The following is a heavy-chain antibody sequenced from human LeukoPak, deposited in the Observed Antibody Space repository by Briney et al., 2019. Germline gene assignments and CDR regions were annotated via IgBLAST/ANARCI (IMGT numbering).Heavy chain of an antibody. V-gene: IGHV3-30*02. Sequence: PGGSLRLSCAASGFAFSRYGMHWVRQVPGKGLEWVAYMQFDAGNQRYADSVKGRFTISRDNSKNTLYLQMNSLRAEDTAVYYCARIGVDTAMPSPYNHENFDYWGQGTLVTVSS. CDR1: GFAFSRYG. J-gene: IGHJ4*02. D-gene: IGHD5-18*01. CDR3: ARIGVDTAMPSPYNHENFDY. CDR2: MQFDAGNQ.